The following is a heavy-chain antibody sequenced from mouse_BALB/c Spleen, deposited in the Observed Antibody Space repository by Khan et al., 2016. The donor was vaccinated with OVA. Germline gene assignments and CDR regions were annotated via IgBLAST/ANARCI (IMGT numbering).Heavy chain of an antibody. CDR2: IITYNGNT. Sequence: VELVESGPEVVRPWVSVKLSCKGSGYTFTDNAMYWVKQSHAKSLVWIGVIITYNGNTNYNQKFKSKATMTVDKSSSPAYMELARLTSEDAAIYFCAKLTPYWGQGTMVTVSA. D-gene: IGHD1-3*01. CDR3: AKLTPY. V-gene: IGHV1S137*01. J-gene: IGHJ3*01. CDR1: GYTFTDNA.